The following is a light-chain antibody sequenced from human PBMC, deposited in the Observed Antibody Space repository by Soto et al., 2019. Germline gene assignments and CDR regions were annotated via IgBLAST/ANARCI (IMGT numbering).Light chain of an antibody. CDR1: QSVLYSSNNKNY. V-gene: IGKV4-1*01. CDR2: CAA. Sequence: DIVMTQSPDSLAVSLGERATINCKSSQSVLYSSNNKNYLAWYQQKTGQPPKLLIYCAATRESGVPNRFSGSESGTDFTLTISSPQAEEADVYYCQQYYSALYTFGQGTKLEIK. CDR3: QQYYSALYT. J-gene: IGKJ2*01.